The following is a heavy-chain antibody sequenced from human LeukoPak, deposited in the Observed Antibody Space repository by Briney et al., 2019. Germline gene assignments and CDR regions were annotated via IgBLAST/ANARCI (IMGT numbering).Heavy chain of an antibody. J-gene: IGHJ3*02. CDR3: AKFHYDFWSGYYISPDAFDI. CDR2: ISGSGGST. CDR1: GFTFSSYA. V-gene: IGHV3-23*01. D-gene: IGHD3-3*01. Sequence: GSLRLSCAASGFTFSSYAMSWVRQAPGKGLEWVSAISGSGGSTYYADSVKGRFTISRDNSKNTLYLQMDGLRAEDTAVYYCAKFHYDFWSGYYISPDAFDIWGQGTMVTVSS.